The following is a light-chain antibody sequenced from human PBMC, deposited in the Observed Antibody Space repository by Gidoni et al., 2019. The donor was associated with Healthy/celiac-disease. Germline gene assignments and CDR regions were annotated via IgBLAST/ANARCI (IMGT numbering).Light chain of an antibody. CDR3: QQSYSTLRT. V-gene: IGKV1-39*01. CDR1: QSISSY. Sequence: DIQMTQSPSSLSASVGDRVTITCRASQSISSYLNWYQQKPGKAPKLLIYAASSLQSGVPSRFGGSGSGTDFTLTISSLQPEDFATYYCQQSYSTLRTFXXXTKVEIK. J-gene: IGKJ1*01. CDR2: AAS.